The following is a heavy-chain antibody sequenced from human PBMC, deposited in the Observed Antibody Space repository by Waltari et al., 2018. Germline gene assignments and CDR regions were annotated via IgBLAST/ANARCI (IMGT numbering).Heavy chain of an antibody. D-gene: IGHD6-19*01. CDR2: IKQDGSEK. V-gene: IGHV3-7*03. CDR3: ARFSSFLGSGWSN. J-gene: IGHJ4*02. CDR1: GFTFSSYW. Sequence: EVQLVESGGGLVQPGGSLRLSCAASGFTFSSYWMSWVRQAPGKGLEWVANIKQDGSEKYYVDSVKGRCTISRDNAKNSLYLQMNSLRAEDTAVYYCARFSSFLGSGWSNWGQGTLVTVSS.